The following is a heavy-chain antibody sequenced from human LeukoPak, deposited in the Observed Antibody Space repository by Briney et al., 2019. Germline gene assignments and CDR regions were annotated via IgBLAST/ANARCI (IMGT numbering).Heavy chain of an antibody. Sequence: GSLRLSCAASGFTFSSYWMSWVRQAPGKGLEWVANIKQDGSEQYSVDSVKGRFTISRDNAKNSLSLQMNSLRAEDTAVYYCARALPGNAPYPLDYWGQGTLVTVSS. CDR1: GFTFSSYW. CDR2: IKQDGSEQ. J-gene: IGHJ4*02. CDR3: ARALPGNAPYPLDY. V-gene: IGHV3-7*01.